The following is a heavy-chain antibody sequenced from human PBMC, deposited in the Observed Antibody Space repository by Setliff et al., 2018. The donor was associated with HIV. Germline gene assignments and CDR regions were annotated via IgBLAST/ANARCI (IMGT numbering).Heavy chain of an antibody. CDR3: ARGLAVAGKSYYYYYYMDV. CDR2: MNPNSGDT. J-gene: IGHJ6*03. CDR1: GHTFSNYD. Sequence: ASVKVSCKASGHTFSNYDVIWVRRATGQGLEWMGWMNPNSGDTGYAQKFQGRVIMTRDTSISTAYMELSSLRSEDTAVYYCARGLAVAGKSYYYYYYMDVWGKGTTVTVSS. D-gene: IGHD6-19*01. V-gene: IGHV1-8*01.